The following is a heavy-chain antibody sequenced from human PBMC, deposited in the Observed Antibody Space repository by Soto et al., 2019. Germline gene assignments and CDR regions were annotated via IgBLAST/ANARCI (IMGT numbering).Heavy chain of an antibody. Sequence: QVQLVQSGAEVKKPGSSVKVSCKASGGTFSSYAISWVRQAPGQGLEWMGGIIPIFGTANYAQKFQGRVTITGDESESTAYMELSSLRSEATAVYYCAREGGDYGDYAFGGYFQHWGQGTLVTVSS. D-gene: IGHD4-17*01. CDR1: GGTFSSYA. CDR2: IIPIFGTA. J-gene: IGHJ1*01. CDR3: AREGGDYGDYAFGGYFQH. V-gene: IGHV1-69*12.